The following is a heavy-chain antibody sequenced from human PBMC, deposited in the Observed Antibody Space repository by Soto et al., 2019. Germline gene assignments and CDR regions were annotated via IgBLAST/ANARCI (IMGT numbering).Heavy chain of an antibody. Sequence: PGESLKISCKGSGYSFASYWIAGVRQMPGKGLEGMGIIYPGHSEPRHSTTFKRKVTIPADKSIRPAYLQWARLQASDTAMYFCARGTPYDYWGQGTQVTVSS. V-gene: IGHV5-51*01. J-gene: IGHJ4*02. D-gene: IGHD6-25*01. CDR1: GYSFASYW. CDR2: IYPGHSEP. CDR3: ARGTPYDY.